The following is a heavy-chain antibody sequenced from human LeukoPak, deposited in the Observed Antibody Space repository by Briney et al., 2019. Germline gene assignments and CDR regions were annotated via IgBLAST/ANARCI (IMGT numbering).Heavy chain of an antibody. V-gene: IGHV1-46*01. CDR2: INPSGGST. CDR1: GYTLTSYY. Sequence: ASVKVSCKASGYTLTSYYMHWVRQSPGKGLEWMGIINPSGGSTSYAQKFQGRDTMTRDMSTSTVYMELSSLRSEDTAVYYCARGPPGGDIAAAGTFRFDPWGQGTLVTVSS. J-gene: IGHJ5*02. D-gene: IGHD6-13*01. CDR3: ARGPPGGDIAAAGTFRFDP.